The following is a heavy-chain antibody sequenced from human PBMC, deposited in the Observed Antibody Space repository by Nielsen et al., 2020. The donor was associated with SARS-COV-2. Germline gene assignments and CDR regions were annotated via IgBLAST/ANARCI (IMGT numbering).Heavy chain of an antibody. CDR3: ARAGHEIEYNWNDGGGNFDY. V-gene: IGHV3-7*01. CDR1: EISFRSYG. Sequence: GGSLRLSCVASEISFRSYGMHWVRQAPGKGLEWVANIKQDGSEKYYVDSVKGRFTISRDNAKNSLYLQMNSLRAEDTAVYYCARAGHEIEYNWNDGGGNFDYWGQGTLVTVSS. J-gene: IGHJ4*02. CDR2: IKQDGSEK. D-gene: IGHD1-1*01.